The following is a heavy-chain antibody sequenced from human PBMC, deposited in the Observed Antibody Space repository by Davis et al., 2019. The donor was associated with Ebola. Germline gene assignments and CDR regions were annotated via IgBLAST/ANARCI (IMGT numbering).Heavy chain of an antibody. D-gene: IGHD2-2*01. CDR3: ARVQYCSSPSCFYYYYYGMDV. Sequence: GGSLRLSCAASGFTFSSYGMHWVRQAPGKGLEWVAVIWYDGSNKYYADSVKGRFTISRDNSKNTLYLQMNSLRAEDTALYYCARVQYCSSPSCFYYYYYGMDVWGQGTTVTVSS. V-gene: IGHV3-33*01. CDR1: GFTFSSYG. J-gene: IGHJ6*02. CDR2: IWYDGSNK.